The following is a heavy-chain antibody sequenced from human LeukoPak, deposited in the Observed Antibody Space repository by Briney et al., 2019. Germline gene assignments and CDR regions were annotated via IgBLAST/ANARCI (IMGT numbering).Heavy chain of an antibody. V-gene: IGHV3-48*03. Sequence: GGSLRLSCAASGFTFSSYEMNWVRQAPGKGLEWVSYISSSGSTIYYADSVKGRFTISRDNAKNSLYLQMNSLTAEDTAVYYCAREYYVYDYVWGSYRCFDYWVQGTLVTVSS. D-gene: IGHD3-16*02. CDR1: GFTFSSYE. CDR3: AREYYVYDYVWGSYRCFDY. J-gene: IGHJ4*02. CDR2: ISSSGSTI.